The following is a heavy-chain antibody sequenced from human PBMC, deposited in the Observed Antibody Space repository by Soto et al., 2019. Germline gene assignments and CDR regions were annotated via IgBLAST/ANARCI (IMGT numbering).Heavy chain of an antibody. CDR3: ARMASFYCSGGSCYPTYGMDV. V-gene: IGHV3-30-3*01. D-gene: IGHD2-15*01. J-gene: IGHJ6*02. CDR2: ISSDGSNK. Sequence: QVQLVESGGGVVQPGRSLRLSCAASGFTFSKHAMHWVRQAPGKGLEWVAVISSDGSNKYYADSVKGRFTISRDNAKNTLYLQMDCRRAEDTAVCYCARMASFYCSGGSCYPTYGMDVWGQGTTVTVSS. CDR1: GFTFSKHA.